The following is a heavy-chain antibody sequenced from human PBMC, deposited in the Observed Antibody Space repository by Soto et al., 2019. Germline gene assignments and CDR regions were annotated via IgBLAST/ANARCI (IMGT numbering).Heavy chain of an antibody. CDR1: GFTVSTYA. J-gene: IGHJ4*02. CDR3: ARDWGSNWDTRDRWDC. D-gene: IGHD7-27*01. CDR2: ISYDGSNT. Sequence: QVQLVESGGGVVQPGRSLSLSCAASGFTVSTYAMHWVRQAPGKGLQWVAVISYDGSNTYYADSVKGRFTISRDNSNNTLYLQMNSLRTEDTAVYYCARDWGSNWDTRDRWDCWGQGTLVTVSS. V-gene: IGHV3-30-3*01.